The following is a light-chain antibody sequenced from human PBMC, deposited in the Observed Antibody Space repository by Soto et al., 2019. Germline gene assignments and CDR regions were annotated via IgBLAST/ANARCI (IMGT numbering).Light chain of an antibody. Sequence: QSALTQPASVSGSPGQSINISCTGTSSDVGGYNYVSSYQHHPGKAPKLIIYDVSNRPSGVSNPFSGSKSGNTASLTISGLQPEDEADYYCSSYTTSNTRQIVFGTGTKLTVL. CDR1: SSDVGGYNY. J-gene: IGLJ1*01. CDR3: SSYTTSNTRQIV. V-gene: IGLV2-14*03. CDR2: DVS.